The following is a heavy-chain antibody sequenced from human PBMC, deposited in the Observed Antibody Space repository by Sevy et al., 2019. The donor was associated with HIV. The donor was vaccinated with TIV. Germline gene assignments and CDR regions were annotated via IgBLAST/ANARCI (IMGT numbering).Heavy chain of an antibody. D-gene: IGHD5-18*01. CDR3: AKDRAAMVGDAFDI. CDR2: IGGSGVST. Sequence: GGSLRLSCAASGFPFSSYAMSWVRQAPGKGLEWVSAIGGSGVSTYYADSVKGRFTISRDNSKNTLYLQMNSLRAEDMAVYYGAKDRAAMVGDAFDIWGQGTMVTVSS. J-gene: IGHJ3*02. CDR1: GFPFSSYA. V-gene: IGHV3-23*01.